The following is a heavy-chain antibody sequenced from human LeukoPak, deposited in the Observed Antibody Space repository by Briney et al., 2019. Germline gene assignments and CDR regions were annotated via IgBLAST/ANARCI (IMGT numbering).Heavy chain of an antibody. CDR2: IYSGGTT. CDR3: ATMGSTGWSFDY. V-gene: IGHV3-53*01. Sequence: PGGSLRLSCAASGFTVSSNYMSWVRQAPGKGLEWVSVIYSGGTTYCADSVRDRFTISRDISKNTLYLQINSLRAEDTAVYYCATMGSTGWSFDYWGQGSLVTVSS. CDR1: GFTVSSNY. D-gene: IGHD6-19*01. J-gene: IGHJ4*02.